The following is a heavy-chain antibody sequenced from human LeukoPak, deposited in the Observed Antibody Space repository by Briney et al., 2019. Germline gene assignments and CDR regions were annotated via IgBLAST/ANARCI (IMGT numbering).Heavy chain of an antibody. CDR1: GFTFSSYS. CDR3: ARDHHRRLYDSQARDTFDF. Sequence: GGSLRLSCAASGFTFSSYSMNWVRQAPGKGLEWVSYISSSSTTIYYADSVKGRFTISRDNAKNSLYLQMNSLRAEDTAVYYCARDHHRRLYDSQARDTFDFWGQGTMVAVSS. CDR2: ISSSSTTI. J-gene: IGHJ3*01. V-gene: IGHV3-48*01. D-gene: IGHD3-22*01.